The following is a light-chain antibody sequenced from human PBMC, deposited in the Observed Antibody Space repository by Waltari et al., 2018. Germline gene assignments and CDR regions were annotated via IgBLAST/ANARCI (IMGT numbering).Light chain of an antibody. Sequence: SYELTQPPSVSVSPGQTARITCPGDDFPQKYAYWYQQKPGQAPVVVIYEDTKRPSGNPERFSGSSSGTMATFTISGAQVEDEADYYCYSTDSSGNHRVFGRGTKLTVL. CDR2: EDT. CDR3: YSTDSSGNHRV. CDR1: DFPQKY. V-gene: IGLV3-10*01. J-gene: IGLJ3*02.